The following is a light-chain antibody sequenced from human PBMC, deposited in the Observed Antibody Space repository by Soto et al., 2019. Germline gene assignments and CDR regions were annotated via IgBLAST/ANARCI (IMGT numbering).Light chain of an antibody. J-gene: IGKJ1*01. CDR2: DAS. CDR3: QQYNSYSEA. CDR1: QSVSGW. Sequence: DIQMTQSPSTLSASVVDTVTVTCRSSQSVSGWLAWYQQHPGXAPKLLIYDASALPRGVPSRFSGSGSGTKFTLTIASLQPDDFATYYCQQYNSYSEAFGQGTKVDTK. V-gene: IGKV1-5*01.